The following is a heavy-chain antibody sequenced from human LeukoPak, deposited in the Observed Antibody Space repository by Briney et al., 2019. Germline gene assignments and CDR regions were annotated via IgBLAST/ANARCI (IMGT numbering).Heavy chain of an antibody. J-gene: IGHJ3*02. CDR1: GGSISSGGYS. D-gene: IGHD3-10*01. CDR2: IYHSGST. Sequence: SETLPLTCAVSGGSISSGGYSWSWIRQPPGKGLEWIGYIYHSGSTYYNPSLKSRVTISVDRSKNQFSLKLSSVTAADTAVYYCARGLLVDAFDIWGQGTMVTVSS. CDR3: ARGLLVDAFDI. V-gene: IGHV4-30-2*01.